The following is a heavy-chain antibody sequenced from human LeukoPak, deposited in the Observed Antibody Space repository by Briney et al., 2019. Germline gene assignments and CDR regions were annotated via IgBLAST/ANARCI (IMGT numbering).Heavy chain of an antibody. Sequence: GASVKVSCKASGYTFTSYGISWVRQAPGKGLEWMGGFDPEDGETIYAQKFQGRVTMTEDTSTDTAYMELSSLRSEDTAVYYCATGPDYGYYFDYWGQGTLVTVSS. CDR3: ATGPDYGYYFDY. J-gene: IGHJ4*02. CDR1: GYTFTSYG. D-gene: IGHD4-17*01. V-gene: IGHV1-24*01. CDR2: FDPEDGET.